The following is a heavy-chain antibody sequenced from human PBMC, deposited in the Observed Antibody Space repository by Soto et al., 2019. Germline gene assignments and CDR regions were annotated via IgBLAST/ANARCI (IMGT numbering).Heavy chain of an antibody. Sequence: EVQLLESGGGLVQPGGSLRLSCAASGLTFSRHAMAWVRQAPGKGLEWLSSISESSSNTYYADSVKGGFTISKDNSKNRLDLQMNSRRDEDTAVYYCAKKPNGFDTWGQGTLVTVSS. CDR1: GLTFSRHA. J-gene: IGHJ5*02. CDR2: ISESSSNT. CDR3: AKKPNGFDT. V-gene: IGHV3-23*01.